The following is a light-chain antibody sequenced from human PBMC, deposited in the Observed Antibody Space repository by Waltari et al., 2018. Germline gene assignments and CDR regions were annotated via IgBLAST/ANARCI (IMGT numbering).Light chain of an antibody. CDR2: KVS. V-gene: IGKV2-30*01. Sequence: DVVMTQSPLSLPVTLGQPASISCRSSQSLVYSDGNIYLNWFQLRPGPTPRRLIYKVSRRDSGVPDRFSGSGSGTDFTLRISRVEAEDVGLYFCMQGTNWPQSFGQGTKLEIK. CDR1: QSLVYSDGNIY. CDR3: MQGTNWPQS. J-gene: IGKJ2*03.